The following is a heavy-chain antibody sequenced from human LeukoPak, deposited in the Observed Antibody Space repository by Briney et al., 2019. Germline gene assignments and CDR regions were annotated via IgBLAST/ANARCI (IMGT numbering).Heavy chain of an antibody. V-gene: IGHV3-21*01. CDR3: ARGGSSGSFDY. Sequence: GGSLRLSCAASGFTFSSYSMNWVRQAPGKGLEWVSSISSSSSYIYYADSVKGRFTISRDNAKNSLYLQMNSLRAEDTAVYYCARGGSSGSFDYWAREPWSPSPQ. D-gene: IGHD6-6*01. J-gene: IGHJ4*02. CDR1: GFTFSSYS. CDR2: ISSSSSYI.